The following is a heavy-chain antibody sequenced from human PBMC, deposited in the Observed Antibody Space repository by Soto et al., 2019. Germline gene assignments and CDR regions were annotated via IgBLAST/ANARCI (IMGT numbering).Heavy chain of an antibody. CDR3: ARDDYDSSGYYYVDY. CDR2: IWYDGSNK. D-gene: IGHD3-22*01. J-gene: IGHJ4*02. Sequence: QVQLVESVGGVVQPGRSLRLSCAASGFTFSSYGMHWVRQAPGKGLEWVAVIWYDGSNKYYADSLKGRFTISRDNSKKTLYLQVNSLRAEDTAVYFCARDDYDSSGYYYVDYWGQGTLVTVSS. CDR1: GFTFSSYG. V-gene: IGHV3-33*01.